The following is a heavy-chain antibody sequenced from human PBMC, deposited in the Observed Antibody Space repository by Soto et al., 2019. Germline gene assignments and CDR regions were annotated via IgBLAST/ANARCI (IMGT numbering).Heavy chain of an antibody. Sequence: QVQLQESGPGLVKPSETLSLTCTVSGGSISSYYWSWIRQPPGKGLEWIAYIYYSGSTNYNPSLKSRVTISVDTSKNQSALKLSSVTAADTAVYYGARDNGESDGYFDLWGRGTLVTVSS. CDR1: GGSISSYY. D-gene: IGHD4-17*01. CDR2: IYYSGST. V-gene: IGHV4-59*01. CDR3: ARDNGESDGYFDL. J-gene: IGHJ2*01.